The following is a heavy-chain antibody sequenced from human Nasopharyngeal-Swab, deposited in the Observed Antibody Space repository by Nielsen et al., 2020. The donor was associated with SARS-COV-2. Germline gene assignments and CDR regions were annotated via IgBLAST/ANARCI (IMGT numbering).Heavy chain of an antibody. V-gene: IGHV3-30*04. D-gene: IGHD5/OR15-5a*01. CDR3: ARDGPSTYYYYGMDV. Sequence: GGSLRLSCAASGFTFSGYAMHWVRQAPGKGLEWVAVISYDGSNKYYADSVKGRFTISRDNSKNTLYLQMNSLRAEDTAVYYCARDGPSTYYYYGMDVWGQGTTVTVSS. CDR1: GFTFSGYA. CDR2: ISYDGSNK. J-gene: IGHJ6*02.